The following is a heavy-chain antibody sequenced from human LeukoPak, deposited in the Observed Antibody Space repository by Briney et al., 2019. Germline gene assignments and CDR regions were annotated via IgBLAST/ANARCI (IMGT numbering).Heavy chain of an antibody. Sequence: GGSLRLSCAASGFTFSSYAKTWVRQAPGKGLEWVSGIGGSSGKIFYADSVKGRFTISRDNSKNTLYLQMNSLRAEDTAVYYCAKDLRVGVSAAALGDYWGQPTLVTVSS. CDR1: GFTFSSYA. V-gene: IGHV3-23*01. CDR2: IGGSSGKI. D-gene: IGHD2-2*01. J-gene: IGHJ4*02. CDR3: AKDLRVGVSAAALGDY.